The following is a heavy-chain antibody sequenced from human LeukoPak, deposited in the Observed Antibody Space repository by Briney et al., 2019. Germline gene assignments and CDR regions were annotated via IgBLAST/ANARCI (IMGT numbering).Heavy chain of an antibody. V-gene: IGHV3-23*01. CDR1: GFTFSSYA. CDR2: ISGSGGST. D-gene: IGHD6-13*01. Sequence: GGSLRLSCAASGFTFSSYAMSWVRQAPGKGLEWVSAISGSGGSTYYADSVKGRFTISRDNSKNTLYLQMNSLRAEDTAVYYCAKGQNSYSSSWPTPDYWGQGTLVTVSS. CDR3: AKGQNSYSSSWPTPDY. J-gene: IGHJ4*02.